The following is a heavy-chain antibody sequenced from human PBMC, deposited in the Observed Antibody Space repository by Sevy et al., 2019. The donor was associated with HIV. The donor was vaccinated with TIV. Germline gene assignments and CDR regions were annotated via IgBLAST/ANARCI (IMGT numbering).Heavy chain of an antibody. D-gene: IGHD5-18*01. Sequence: SETLYLTCTVSGGSISSSSYYWGWIRQPPGKGLEWIGSIYYSGSTYYNPSLKSRVTISVDTSKNQFSLKLSSVTAADTAVYYCARYSYGQSDYWGQGTLVTVSS. CDR3: ARYSYGQSDY. CDR1: GGSISSSSYY. J-gene: IGHJ4*02. V-gene: IGHV4-39*01. CDR2: IYYSGST.